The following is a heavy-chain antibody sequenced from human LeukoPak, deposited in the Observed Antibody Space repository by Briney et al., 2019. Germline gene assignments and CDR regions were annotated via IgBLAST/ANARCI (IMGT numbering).Heavy chain of an antibody. CDR3: ARVRVTGYSNFAY. Sequence: GGSLRLSCTGSGFTFSSYAVHWVRQAPGKGLEWVSVIYHSGNTDYADSVKGRFTISRDNSKNTVYLQMSSLRAEDTAVYYCARVRVTGYSNFAYWGQGTLVTVSS. CDR2: IYHSGNT. J-gene: IGHJ4*02. V-gene: IGHV3-53*01. D-gene: IGHD3-9*01. CDR1: GFTFSSYA.